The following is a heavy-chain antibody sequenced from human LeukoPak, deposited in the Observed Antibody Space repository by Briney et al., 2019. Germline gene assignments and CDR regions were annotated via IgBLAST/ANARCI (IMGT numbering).Heavy chain of an antibody. CDR2: ISSTSRTI. CDR3: ARDPRGPIGFDSSGRDSFDY. CDR1: GFIFSRYS. J-gene: IGHJ4*02. V-gene: IGHV3-48*01. Sequence: GGSLRLSCAASGFIFSRYSVNWVRQAPGKGLEWVSYISSTSRTIYYADSVKGRFTITRDNSKNTLFLQMNTLRSEDTAVYYCARDPRGPIGFDSSGRDSFDYWGQGTLVTVSS. D-gene: IGHD3-22*01.